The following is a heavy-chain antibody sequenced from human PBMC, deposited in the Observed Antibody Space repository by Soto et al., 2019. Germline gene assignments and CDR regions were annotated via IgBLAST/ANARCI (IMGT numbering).Heavy chain of an antibody. V-gene: IGHV4-59*01. CDR2: IYYSGST. CDR3: ASSPYYDILTGYSLDY. J-gene: IGHJ4*02. D-gene: IGHD3-9*01. CDR1: GGSISSYY. Sequence: SETLSLTCTVSGGSISSYYWSWIRQPPGKGLEWIGYIYYSGSTNYNPSLKSRVTISVDTSKNQFSLKLSSVTAADAAVYYCASSPYYDILTGYSLDYWGQGTLVTVSS.